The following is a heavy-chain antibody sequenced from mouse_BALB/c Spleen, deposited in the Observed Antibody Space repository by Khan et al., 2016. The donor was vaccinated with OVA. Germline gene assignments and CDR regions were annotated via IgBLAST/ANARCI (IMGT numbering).Heavy chain of an antibody. CDR2: IYPGSGNT. CDR1: GYTFTNYW. Sequence: QVQLQQSGAELVRPGTSVKMSCKTAGYTFTNYWIGWVKQRPGHGLEWIGDIYPGSGNTNYNEKFKGKATLTADTSSSTAYMHLSSLTSEDSAIYYWARPYYYGSSYDTMDAWGQGTSVTVSS. D-gene: IGHD1-1*01. V-gene: IGHV1-63*02. CDR3: ARPYYYGSSYDTMDA. J-gene: IGHJ4*01.